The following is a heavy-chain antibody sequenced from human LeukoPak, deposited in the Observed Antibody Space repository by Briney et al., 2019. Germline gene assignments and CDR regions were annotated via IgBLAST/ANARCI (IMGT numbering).Heavy chain of an antibody. Sequence: GGSLRLSCAASGFTVSSNYMSWVRQAPGKGLEWVSVIYSGGSTYYADSVKGRFTISRHNSKNTLYLQMNSLRAEDTAVYCCARDSSAYSYGYYYGMEVWGQGTTVTVSS. CDR2: IYSGGST. CDR3: ARDSSAYSYGYYYGMEV. CDR1: GFTVSSNY. D-gene: IGHD5-18*01. V-gene: IGHV3-53*04. J-gene: IGHJ6*02.